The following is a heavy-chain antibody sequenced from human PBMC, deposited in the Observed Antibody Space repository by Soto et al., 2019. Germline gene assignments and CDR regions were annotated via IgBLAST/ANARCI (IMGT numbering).Heavy chain of an antibody. V-gene: IGHV1-69*06. D-gene: IGHD6-6*01. Sequence: QVQLVQSGAEVKKPGSSVKVSCKVSGGTFSSYAISWVRQAPGQGLAWMGGIIPTFGTPKYSQNFQGRVTITADRSTSTVYMQMSSLRSDDTAVYYCASHRPQVDHLVLPPYYYYGVDVWGQGTTVSVSS. J-gene: IGHJ6*02. CDR1: GGTFSSYA. CDR3: ASHRPQVDHLVLPPYYYYGVDV. CDR2: IIPTFGTP.